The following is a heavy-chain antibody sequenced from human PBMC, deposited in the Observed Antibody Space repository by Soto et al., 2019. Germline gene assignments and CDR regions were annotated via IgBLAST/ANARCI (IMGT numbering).Heavy chain of an antibody. V-gene: IGHV1-69*01. D-gene: IGHD6-13*01. CDR3: ARGATHGSSWYFWFDP. CDR2: IIPLFGTT. J-gene: IGHJ5*02. Sequence: QVQLVQSGAEVRMPGSSVNVSCKASGGTFSTYPINWVRQAPGQGLEWMGGIIPLFGTTNYAQKFKGRVAITADESTSTAYMELSSLRAEDAAVYYCARGATHGSSWYFWFDPWGQGTRVTVSS. CDR1: GGTFSTYP.